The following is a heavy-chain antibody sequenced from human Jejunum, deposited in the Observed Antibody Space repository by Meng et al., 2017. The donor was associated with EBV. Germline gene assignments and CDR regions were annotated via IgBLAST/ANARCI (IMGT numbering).Heavy chain of an antibody. V-gene: IGHV7-4-1*02. Sequence: QVQLVQSRSEWKKPGAAAKVSCKASGYIFTSDAINWVRQTPGHGLEWMGWINTNTGKPMYVQGFTGRFVFSLDNSVNTAYLQINSLQTDDTAVYYCARGSNWFDRWGQGTLVTVSS. CDR2: INTNTGKP. CDR3: ARGSNWFDR. J-gene: IGHJ5*02. CDR1: GYIFTSDA.